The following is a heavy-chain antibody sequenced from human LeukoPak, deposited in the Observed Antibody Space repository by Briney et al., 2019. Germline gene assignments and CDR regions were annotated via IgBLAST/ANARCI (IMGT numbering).Heavy chain of an antibody. Sequence: PGGSLRLSCAASGFTFSSYAMSWVRQAPGKGLEWVSAISGSGGSTYYADSVKGRFTISRDNSKNTLYLQMNSLRAEDTAVYYCAKALGRSSGRTGVLDYWGQGTLVTVSS. J-gene: IGHJ4*02. D-gene: IGHD3-22*01. CDR2: ISGSGGST. CDR3: AKALGRSSGRTGVLDY. V-gene: IGHV3-23*01. CDR1: GFTFSSYA.